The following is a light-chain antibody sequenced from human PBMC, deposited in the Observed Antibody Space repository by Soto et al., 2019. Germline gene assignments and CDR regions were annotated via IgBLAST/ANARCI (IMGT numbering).Light chain of an antibody. CDR3: SSYTTSGTQV. Sequence: QSVLTQPASVSGSPGQSITISCTRTSNDFGTYYFVSWYQQHPDKAPKLIIYDGTERPSGVSNRFSGSKSGNTASLTISGLQAEDEADYYCSSYTTSGTQVFGTGTKVTVL. CDR1: SNDFGTYYF. V-gene: IGLV2-14*02. CDR2: DGT. J-gene: IGLJ1*01.